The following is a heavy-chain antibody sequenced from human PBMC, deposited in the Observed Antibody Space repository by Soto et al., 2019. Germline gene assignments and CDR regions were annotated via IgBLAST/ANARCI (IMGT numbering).Heavy chain of an antibody. Sequence: PGGSLRLSCAASGFIFNSYAMSWVRQAPGKGLEWVSAISGSGGNTYYADSVKGRFSISRDNSKNTLSLQMNSLRAEDTAVYFCAKTPRYCSGGTCYGGYFDYWSQGTLVTVSS. D-gene: IGHD2-15*01. CDR2: ISGSGGNT. CDR3: AKTPRYCSGGTCYGGYFDY. CDR1: GFIFNSYA. J-gene: IGHJ4*02. V-gene: IGHV3-23*01.